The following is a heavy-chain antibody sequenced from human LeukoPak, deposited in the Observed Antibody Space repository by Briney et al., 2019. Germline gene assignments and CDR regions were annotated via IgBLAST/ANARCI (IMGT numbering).Heavy chain of an antibody. J-gene: IGHJ4*02. Sequence: ASVKVSCKASGYTFTSYVISWVRQAPGQGLEWMGWISAYNVNTNYAQKLQGRVTMTPDTSTSTAYMELRSLRSDDTAVYYCALRGYSYSEAYWGQGTLVTVSS. CDR2: ISAYNVNT. CDR3: ALRGYSYSEAY. CDR1: GYTFTSYV. V-gene: IGHV1-18*01. D-gene: IGHD5-18*01.